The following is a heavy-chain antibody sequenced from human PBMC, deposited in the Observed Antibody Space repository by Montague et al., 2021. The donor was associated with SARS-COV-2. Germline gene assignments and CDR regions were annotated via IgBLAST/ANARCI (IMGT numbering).Heavy chain of an antibody. CDR1: GFTFSSYD. Sequence: SLSLSCSASGFTFSSYDMHWVRQATGKGLEWVSAIGTAGDTYYPGSVKGRFTISRENAKNSLYLQMNSLRAGDTAVYYCARAGSGWYRTGFDYWGQGTLVTVSS. CDR2: IGTAGDT. V-gene: IGHV3-13*01. J-gene: IGHJ4*02. CDR3: ARAGSGWYRTGFDY. D-gene: IGHD6-19*01.